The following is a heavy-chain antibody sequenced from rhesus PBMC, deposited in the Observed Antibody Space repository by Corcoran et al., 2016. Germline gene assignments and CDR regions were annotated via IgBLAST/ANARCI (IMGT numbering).Heavy chain of an antibody. CDR1: GFTFDDYA. V-gene: IGHV3-201*01. D-gene: IGHD4-23*01. CDR2: ISWSGSST. Sequence: EVQLVESGGGVVQPGGSLRLSCAASGFTFDDYAMHWFRQAPGNGLELVSGISWSGSSTYYADSVKGQLTISRDNAKNSLYLQMGSLRAEDTALYYCARVASNYGYFDYWGQGVLVTVSS. CDR3: ARVASNYGYFDY. J-gene: IGHJ4*01.